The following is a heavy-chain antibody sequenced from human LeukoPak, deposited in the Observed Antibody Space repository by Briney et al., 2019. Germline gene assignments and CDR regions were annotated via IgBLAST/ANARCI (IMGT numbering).Heavy chain of an antibody. Sequence: SETLSLTCAVYGGSFSGYYWGWIRQPPGKGLEWIGEINHSGSTNYNPSLKSRVTISVDTSKNQFSLKLSSVTAADTAVYYCASWVAAAGTGWFDPWGQGTLVTVSS. CDR1: GGSFSGYY. D-gene: IGHD6-13*01. CDR3: ASWVAAAGTGWFDP. CDR2: INHSGST. J-gene: IGHJ5*02. V-gene: IGHV4-34*01.